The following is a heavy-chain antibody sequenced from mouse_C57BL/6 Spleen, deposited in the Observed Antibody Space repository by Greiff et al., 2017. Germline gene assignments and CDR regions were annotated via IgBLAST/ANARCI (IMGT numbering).Heavy chain of an antibody. CDR3: APIYDGYYGFAY. CDR2: ISNGGGST. D-gene: IGHD2-3*01. CDR1: GFTFSDYY. Sequence: EVQGVESGGGLVQPGGSLKLSCAASGFTFSDYYMYWVRQTPEKRLEWVAYISNGGGSTYYPDTVKGRFTISRDNAKNTLYLQMSRLKSEDTAMYYGAPIYDGYYGFAYWGQGTLVTVSA. J-gene: IGHJ3*01. V-gene: IGHV5-12*01.